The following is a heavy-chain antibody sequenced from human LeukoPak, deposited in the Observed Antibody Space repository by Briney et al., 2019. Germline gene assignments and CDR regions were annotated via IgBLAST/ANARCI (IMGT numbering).Heavy chain of an antibody. Sequence: SETLSLTCTVSGGSISSYYWSWIRQPPGKGLEWIGYIYYSGSTNYNPSLKSRVTISVDTSKNQFFLKLSSVTAADTAVYYCARLSYGSWDWFDPWGQGTLVTVSS. CDR2: IYYSGST. D-gene: IGHD3-10*01. CDR1: GGSISSYY. J-gene: IGHJ5*02. CDR3: ARLSYGSWDWFDP. V-gene: IGHV4-59*01.